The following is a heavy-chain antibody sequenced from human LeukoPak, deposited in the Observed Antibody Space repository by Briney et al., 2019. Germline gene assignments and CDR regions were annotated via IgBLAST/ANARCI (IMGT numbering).Heavy chain of an antibody. J-gene: IGHJ5*02. Sequence: SETLSLTCTVSGDSISSYYWSWIRQPPGKGLEWIGYIYYSGSTNYNPSLKSRVTISVDTSKNQFSLKLSSVTAADTAVYYCARHSNVLRYFDWLFGWFDPWGQGTLVTVSS. CDR1: GDSISSYY. CDR3: ARHSNVLRYFDWLFGWFDP. V-gene: IGHV4-59*08. CDR2: IYYSGST. D-gene: IGHD3-9*01.